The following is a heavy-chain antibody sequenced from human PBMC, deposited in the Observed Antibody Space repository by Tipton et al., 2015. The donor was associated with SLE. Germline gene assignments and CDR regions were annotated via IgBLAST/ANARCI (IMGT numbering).Heavy chain of an antibody. Sequence: SLRLSCSASGFTFSNAWMSWVRQAPGKGLEWVGRIKSKTEGGTTDFAAPVKGRFIIPRDDSKSTVYLQMKSLKTEDTAVYYCTTLPSDYYDSSGYHFFDYWGQGTLVTVSS. J-gene: IGHJ4*02. D-gene: IGHD3-22*01. CDR1: GFTFSNAW. CDR2: IKSKTEGGTT. CDR3: TTLPSDYYDSSGYHFFDY. V-gene: IGHV3-15*01.